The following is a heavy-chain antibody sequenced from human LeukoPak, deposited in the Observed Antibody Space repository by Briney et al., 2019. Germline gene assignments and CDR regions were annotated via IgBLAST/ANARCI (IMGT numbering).Heavy chain of an antibody. CDR2: ISGSGGST. CDR3: AKQAMGSKYYYYYYMDV. J-gene: IGHJ6*03. Sequence: GGSLRLSCVASGFTFSTYGMSWVRQAPGKGLEWVSAISGSGGSTYYADSVKGRFTISRDNSKNTLYLQMNSLRAEDTAVYYCAKQAMGSKYYYYYYMDVWGKGTTVTISS. D-gene: IGHD5-18*01. CDR1: GFTFSTYG. V-gene: IGHV3-23*01.